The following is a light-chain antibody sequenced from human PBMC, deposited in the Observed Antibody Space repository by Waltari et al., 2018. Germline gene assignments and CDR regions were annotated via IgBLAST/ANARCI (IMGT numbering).Light chain of an antibody. V-gene: IGKV4-1*01. Sequence: SVFFNPNNKSYLAWYQQKPRQPPKLLISWASTRESGVPDRFSGSGSGTHFTLTISSLQAEDVAVYSCQQYYGIPLTFGGGTKVEIK. J-gene: IGKJ4*01. CDR1: SVFFNPNNKSY. CDR2: WAS. CDR3: QQYYGIPLT.